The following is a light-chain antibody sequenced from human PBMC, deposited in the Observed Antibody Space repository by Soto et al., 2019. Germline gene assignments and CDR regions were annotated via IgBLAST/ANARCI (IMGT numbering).Light chain of an antibody. V-gene: IGLV2-11*01. CDR1: SSDVGGYNF. Sequence: QSALTQPRSVSGSPGQSVTMSCTGTSSDVGGYNFVSWYQHHPGKAPKVMIYDVSQRPSGVPDRFSDSKSGNTASLTISGLQTEDEANYYCCSYAGSYTYWVFGGGTKLTVL. CDR2: DVS. J-gene: IGLJ3*02. CDR3: CSYAGSYTYWV.